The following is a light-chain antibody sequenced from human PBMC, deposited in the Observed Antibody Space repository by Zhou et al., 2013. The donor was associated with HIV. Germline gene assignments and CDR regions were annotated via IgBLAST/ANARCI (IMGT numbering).Light chain of an antibody. J-gene: IGKJ1*01. Sequence: EIVMTQSPATLSVSPGERATLSCRASQSVGSNIAWYQHKPGQPPRFLIYGASARAPGIPARFSGSGSGTDFTLTISRLEPEDFAVYYCQQYGSSIPTFGQGTKVEIK. CDR2: GAS. CDR3: QQYGSSIPT. V-gene: IGKV3-15*01. CDR1: QSVGSN.